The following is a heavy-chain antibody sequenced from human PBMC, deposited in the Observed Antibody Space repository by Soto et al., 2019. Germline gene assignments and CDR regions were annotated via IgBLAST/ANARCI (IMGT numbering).Heavy chain of an antibody. CDR3: AREVAVAYYYDSSGYYPDAFDI. CDR1: GGSVSSGSYY. J-gene: IGHJ3*02. Sequence: SETLSLTCTVSGGSVSSGSYYWSWIRQPPGKGLEWIGYIYYSGSTNYNPSLKSRVTISVDTSKNQFSLKLSSVTAADTAVYYCAREVAVAYYYDSSGYYPDAFDIWGQGTMVTVSS. CDR2: IYYSGST. D-gene: IGHD3-22*01. V-gene: IGHV4-61*01.